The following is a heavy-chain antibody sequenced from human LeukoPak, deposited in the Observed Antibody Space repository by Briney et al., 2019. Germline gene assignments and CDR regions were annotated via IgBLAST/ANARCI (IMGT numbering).Heavy chain of an antibody. CDR1: GFTFSSYS. CDR3: ARVSVGDSSGYYAYYYYGMDV. CDR2: ISSSSSYI. V-gene: IGHV3-21*01. Sequence: GGSLGLSCAASGFTFSSYSMNWVRQAPGKGLEWVSSISSSSSYIYYADSVKGRFTISRDNAKNSLYLQMNSLRAEDTAVYYCARVSVGDSSGYYAYYYYGMDVWGQGTTVTVSS. D-gene: IGHD3-22*01. J-gene: IGHJ6*02.